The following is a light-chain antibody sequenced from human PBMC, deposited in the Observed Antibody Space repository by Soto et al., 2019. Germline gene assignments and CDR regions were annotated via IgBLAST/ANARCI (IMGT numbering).Light chain of an antibody. CDR1: QSVSSY. Sequence: EIVLTQSPATLSLSPGERATLSCRASQSVSSYLAWYQQRPGQAPRHLIYGASNRATGIPARFSGSGSGTDFTLTISNLEPEDFAVYYCQQRSDWPPTFGGGTKVDIK. CDR2: GAS. J-gene: IGKJ4*01. CDR3: QQRSDWPPT. V-gene: IGKV3-11*01.